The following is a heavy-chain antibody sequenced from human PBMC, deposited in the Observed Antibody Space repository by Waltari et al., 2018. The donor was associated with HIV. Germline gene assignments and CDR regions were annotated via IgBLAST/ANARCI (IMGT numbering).Heavy chain of an antibody. J-gene: IGHJ6*02. CDR2: IYSGGSR. Sequence: EVQLEESGGGLIELGGSLRVSCAASGFTISSNYMSWVRQAPGKGLEWVSVIYSGGSRYYADSVKGRFIISRDNSKNTVSLHMNSLRAEDTAVYYCARDPQSSGYYGMDVWGQGIKVTVSS. CDR1: GFTISSNY. D-gene: IGHD1-26*01. V-gene: IGHV3-53*01. CDR3: ARDPQSSGYYGMDV.